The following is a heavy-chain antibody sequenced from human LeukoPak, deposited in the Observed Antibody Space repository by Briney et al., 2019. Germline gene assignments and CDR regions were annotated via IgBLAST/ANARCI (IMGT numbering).Heavy chain of an antibody. D-gene: IGHD3-3*01. V-gene: IGHV5-51*01. J-gene: IGHJ4*02. CDR1: GYTFSSYW. Sequence: SGESLKISCEGSGYTFSSYWIGWVRQMPGKGLEWMGIIYPGDSDTRYSPSLQGQVTISVDTSIGTAYLQWSSLKASDTAIYYCARQNDFRLDYWGQGTLVTVSS. CDR3: ARQNDFRLDY. CDR2: IYPGDSDT.